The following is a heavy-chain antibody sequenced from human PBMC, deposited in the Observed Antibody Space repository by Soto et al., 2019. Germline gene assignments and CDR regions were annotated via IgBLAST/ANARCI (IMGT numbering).Heavy chain of an antibody. D-gene: IGHD1-1*01. V-gene: IGHV1-3*01. CDR2: INPANGNT. CDR1: GFTFSDTL. J-gene: IGHJ3*01. Sequence: QVQLVQSGAEVKKPGASVKISCQASGFTFSDTLINWVRQGPGQRLEWMGWINPANGNTRYSESFQGRVSISSLSSASTVYAALSDLTSEDTAVYYCASDILNVGSRANDAFDVWGQGTLITVSS. CDR3: ASDILNVGSRANDAFDV.